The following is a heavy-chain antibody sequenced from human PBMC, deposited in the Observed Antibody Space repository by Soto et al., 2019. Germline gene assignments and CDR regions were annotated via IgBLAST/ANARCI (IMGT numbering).Heavy chain of an antibody. V-gene: IGHV1-18*01. CDR2: ISAYNGNT. CDR1: GYTFTSYG. J-gene: IGHJ5*02. Sequence: QVQLVQSGAEVKKPGASVKVSCKASGYTFTSYGISWVRQAPGQGLEWMGWISAYNGNTNYAQKLQGRVTMTTDTSTSTAYMELRSLRSDDTAVYYCAREECSGGSCYPGWFDPWGQGTLVTVSS. CDR3: AREECSGGSCYPGWFDP. D-gene: IGHD2-15*01.